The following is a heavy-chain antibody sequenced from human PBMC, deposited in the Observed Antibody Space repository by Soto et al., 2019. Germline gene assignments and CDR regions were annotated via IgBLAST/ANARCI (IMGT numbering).Heavy chain of an antibody. Sequence: SETLSLTCSISGGSISGYHWNWIRQTPGKGMEWIGYIYYSGSTYYNPSLKSRVTISVDTSKNQFSLKLSSVTAADTAVYYCARDRPDYYDSSGYAPQDAFDIWGQGTMVTVSS. CDR2: IYYSGST. CDR3: ARDRPDYYDSSGYAPQDAFDI. CDR1: GGSISGYH. J-gene: IGHJ3*02. V-gene: IGHV4-59*12. D-gene: IGHD3-22*01.